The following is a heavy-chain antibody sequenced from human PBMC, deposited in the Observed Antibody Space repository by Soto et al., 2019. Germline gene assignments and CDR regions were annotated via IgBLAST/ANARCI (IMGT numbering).Heavy chain of an antibody. CDR3: ARVLIPPGIAVAGAFDI. CDR2: ISAYNGNT. Sequence: ASVKVSCKASGYTFTSYGISWVRQAPGQGLEWMGWISAYNGNTNYAQKLKGRVTMTTDTSTSTAYMELRSLRSDDTAVYYCARVLIPPGIAVAGAFDIWGQGTMVTVSS. V-gene: IGHV1-18*01. J-gene: IGHJ3*02. CDR1: GYTFTSYG. D-gene: IGHD6-19*01.